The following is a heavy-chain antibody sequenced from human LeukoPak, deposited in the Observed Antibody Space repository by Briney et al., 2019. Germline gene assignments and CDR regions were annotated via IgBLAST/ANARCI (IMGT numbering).Heavy chain of an antibody. CDR3: ARQGYSSGCANCFDP. Sequence: GESLKISCKGSGYSFTSYWIGWVRQMPGKGLEWMGIIYPGDSDTRYSPSFQGQVTISADKSISTAYLQWSSLKASDTAMYYCARQGYSSGCANCFDPWGQGTLVTVSS. J-gene: IGHJ5*02. CDR2: IYPGDSDT. D-gene: IGHD6-19*01. CDR1: GYSFTSYW. V-gene: IGHV5-51*01.